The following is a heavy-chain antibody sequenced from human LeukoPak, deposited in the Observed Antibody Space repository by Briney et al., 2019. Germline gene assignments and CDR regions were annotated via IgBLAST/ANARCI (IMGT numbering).Heavy chain of an antibody. CDR3: ARAAYSSTWYSRYFDL. Sequence: GGSLRLSCAASGFTFSSYWMYWVRQAPGKGLVWVSRINSDGSSTSYADSVKGRFTISRDNAKNTLYLQMNSLRAEDTAVYYCARAAYSSTWYSRYFDLWGRGTLVTVSS. V-gene: IGHV3-74*01. CDR1: GFTFSSYW. CDR2: INSDGSST. D-gene: IGHD6-13*01. J-gene: IGHJ2*01.